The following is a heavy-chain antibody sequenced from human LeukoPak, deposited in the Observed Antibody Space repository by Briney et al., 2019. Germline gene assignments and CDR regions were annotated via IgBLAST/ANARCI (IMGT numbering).Heavy chain of an antibody. CDR2: IKQDGSET. Sequence: GGSLRLSCTASGFTFSSYWMSWVRQAPGKGLEWVANIKQDGSETYYVDSVKGRFTISRDNAKKSLYLQMNTLRAEDTAVYYCATKRWMGSGSSWFDPWGQGTLVTVSS. V-gene: IGHV3-7*01. CDR3: ATKRWMGSGSSWFDP. J-gene: IGHJ5*02. D-gene: IGHD3-10*01. CDR1: GFTFSSYW.